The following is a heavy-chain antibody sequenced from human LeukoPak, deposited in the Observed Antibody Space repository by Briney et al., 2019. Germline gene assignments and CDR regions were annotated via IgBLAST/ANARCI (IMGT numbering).Heavy chain of an antibody. CDR1: GGSTSSGSYY. V-gene: IGHV4-61*02. Sequence: SQTLSLTCTVSGGSTSSGSYYWSWIRQPAGKGLEWIGRIYTSGSTNYNPSLKSRVTISVDTSKNQFSLKLSSVTAADTAVYYCARVLTGTTDYWGQGALVTVSS. CDR3: ARVLTGTTDY. J-gene: IGHJ4*02. CDR2: IYTSGST. D-gene: IGHD1-7*01.